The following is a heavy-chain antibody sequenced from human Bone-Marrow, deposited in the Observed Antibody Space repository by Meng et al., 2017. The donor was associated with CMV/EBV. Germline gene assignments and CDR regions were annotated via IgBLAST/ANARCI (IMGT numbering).Heavy chain of an antibody. V-gene: IGHV3-30*02. D-gene: IGHD3-3*01. CDR3: ARGGRRDFWSGNYYYYYGMDV. CDR1: GFTFSSYG. J-gene: IGHJ6*02. Sequence: GSLRLSCVASGFTFSSYGMHWVRQAPGKGLEWVAFIRYDASNRYYGDSVKGRFTISRDNAKNSLYLQMNSLRAEDTAVYYCARGGRRDFWSGNYYYYYGMDVWGQGTTVTVSS. CDR2: IRYDASNR.